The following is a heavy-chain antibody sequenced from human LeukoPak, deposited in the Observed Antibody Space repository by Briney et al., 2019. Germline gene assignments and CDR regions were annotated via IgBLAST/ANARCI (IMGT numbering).Heavy chain of an antibody. Sequence: SETLSLTCAVYGGSFSGYYWSWIRQPPGKGLEWIGEINHSGSTNYNPSLKSRVTISVDTSKNQFSLKLSSVTAADTAVYYCARGVLWLRSFDYWGQGTLVTASS. D-gene: IGHD5-12*01. CDR2: INHSGST. J-gene: IGHJ4*02. CDR3: ARGVLWLRSFDY. CDR1: GGSFSGYY. V-gene: IGHV4-34*01.